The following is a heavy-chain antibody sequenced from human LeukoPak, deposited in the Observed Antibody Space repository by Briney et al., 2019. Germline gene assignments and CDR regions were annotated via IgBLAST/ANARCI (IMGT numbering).Heavy chain of an antibody. CDR1: GGSISSYY. Sequence: PSETLSLTCTVSGGSISSYYWSWIRQPPGKGLEWIGYIYYSGSTNYNPSLKSRVTISVDTSKNQFSLKLSSVTAADTAVYYCARALGYCTNGVCGRVNYFDYWGQGTLVTVSS. CDR2: IYYSGST. CDR3: ARALGYCTNGVCGRVNYFDY. J-gene: IGHJ4*02. V-gene: IGHV4-59*08. D-gene: IGHD2-8*01.